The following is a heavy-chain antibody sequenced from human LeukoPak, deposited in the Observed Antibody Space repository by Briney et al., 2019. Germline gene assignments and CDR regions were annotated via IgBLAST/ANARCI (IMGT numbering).Heavy chain of an antibody. CDR1: GGSISGTDLY. Sequence: SETLSLTCTVSGGSISGTDLYWGWIRQLPGKGLEWIGNIHSSGNSFCNPSLKSRVTISVDTSKNQFSLKLSSVTAADTAVYYCVSLRYGSGSQGALDYGSDYWGQGTLVTVSS. CDR3: VSLRYGSGSQGALDYGSDY. CDR2: IHSSGNS. J-gene: IGHJ4*02. V-gene: IGHV4-39*07. D-gene: IGHD3-10*01.